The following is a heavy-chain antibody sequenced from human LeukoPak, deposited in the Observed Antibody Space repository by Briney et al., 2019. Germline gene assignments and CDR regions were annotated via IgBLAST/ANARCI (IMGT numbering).Heavy chain of an antibody. D-gene: IGHD2-15*01. CDR3: AKEGIGYCSGGSCYAQGYFDY. J-gene: IGHJ4*02. CDR2: ISRSDSII. Sequence: GGSLRLSCAASGFTFSSYEMNWVRQAPGKGLEWVSYISRSDSIIYYADSVKGRFTISRDNAKNSLYLQMNSLRAEDTAVYYCAKEGIGYCSGGSCYAQGYFDYWGQGTLVTVSS. CDR1: GFTFSSYE. V-gene: IGHV3-48*03.